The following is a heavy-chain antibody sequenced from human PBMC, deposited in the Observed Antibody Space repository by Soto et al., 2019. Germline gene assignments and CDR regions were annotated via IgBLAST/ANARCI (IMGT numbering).Heavy chain of an antibody. V-gene: IGHV4-59*12. CDR1: GGSINSYY. Sequence: PSETLSLTCTGSGGSINSYYWSWIRQPPGRGLEWIGYIYYSGSTYYNPSLKSRVTISVDTSKNQFSLKLSSVTAADTAVYYCARSVLPWGQGTLVT. CDR2: IYYSGST. J-gene: IGHJ5*02. CDR3: ARSVLP.